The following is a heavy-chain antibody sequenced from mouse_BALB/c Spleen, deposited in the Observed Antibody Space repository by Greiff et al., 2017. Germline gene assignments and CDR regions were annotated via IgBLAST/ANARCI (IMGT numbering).Heavy chain of an antibody. CDR3: ARDGYYYGSSYDWYFDV. J-gene: IGHJ1*01. CDR2: IYPYNGGT. Sequence: VQLQQSGPELVKPGASVKISCKASGYTFTDYNMHWVKQSHGKSLEWIGYIYPYNGGTGYNQKFKSKATLTVDNSSSTAYMELRSLTSEDSAVYYCARDGYYYGSSYDWYFDVWGAGTTVTVSS. D-gene: IGHD1-1*01. CDR1: GYTFTDYN. V-gene: IGHV1S29*02.